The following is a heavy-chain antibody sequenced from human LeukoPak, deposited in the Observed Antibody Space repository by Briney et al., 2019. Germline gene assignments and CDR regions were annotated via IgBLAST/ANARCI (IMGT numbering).Heavy chain of an antibody. CDR2: ISSGGAPI. CDR3: ARDNSGGFGDHVYAYDI. CDR1: GFTFSAYS. Sequence: GGSLRLSCAASGFTFSAYSMNWVRQAPGKGLEWVSHISSGGAPIFYADSVKGRFTISRDNGQNPLYLQMNGLRDGDTAMYYCARDNSGGFGDHVYAYDIWGQGTMVTVSS. V-gene: IGHV3-48*02. J-gene: IGHJ3*02. D-gene: IGHD4-23*01.